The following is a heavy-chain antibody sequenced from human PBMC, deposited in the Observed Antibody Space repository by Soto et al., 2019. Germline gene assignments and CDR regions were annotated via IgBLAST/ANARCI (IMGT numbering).Heavy chain of an antibody. Sequence: PSETLSLTCAVSGGSISTGDYYWSWIRQPPGKGLEWIGYIYYSGSTFYSPTLKRRLTISLNTPKNQFSLRLCSVTAADTAVYSCASEGGYKRTFWGQGTQVTVSS. CDR1: GGSISTGDYY. CDR3: ASEGGYKRTF. D-gene: IGHD5-12*01. V-gene: IGHV4-30-4*01. J-gene: IGHJ4*02. CDR2: IYYSGST.